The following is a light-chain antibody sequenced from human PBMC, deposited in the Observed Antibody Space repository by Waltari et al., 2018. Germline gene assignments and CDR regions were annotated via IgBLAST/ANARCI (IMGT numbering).Light chain of an antibody. CDR2: AAS. CDR3: QQSGTSPRT. Sequence: IVLTQSPGTLSLSPGERATLSCRASQSFSSSFLAWYQQKPGQAPRLLIYAASNTATGVPDRFSGSGSGTDFTLTISRLESEDVAVYYCQQSGTSPRTFGPGTKVEIK. J-gene: IGKJ1*01. V-gene: IGKV3-20*01. CDR1: QSFSSSF.